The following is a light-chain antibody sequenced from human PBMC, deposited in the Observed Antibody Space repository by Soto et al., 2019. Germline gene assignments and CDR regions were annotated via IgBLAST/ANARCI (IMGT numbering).Light chain of an antibody. Sequence: DIQMTQSPSTLSASVGDRVTITCRASQSVDRWLAWYQQRPGKAPKALIYKASNLESGVPSRFSGSGSGTEFTLLITSLQPGDIATYYCQQYTTLVTFGQGTMVEMK. CDR3: QQYTTLVT. V-gene: IGKV1-5*03. CDR2: KAS. J-gene: IGKJ1*01. CDR1: QSVDRW.